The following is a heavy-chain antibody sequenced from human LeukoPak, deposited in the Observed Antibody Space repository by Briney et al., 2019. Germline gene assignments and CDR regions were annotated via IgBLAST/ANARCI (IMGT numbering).Heavy chain of an antibody. J-gene: IGHJ5*02. CDR2: IYYSGST. CDR1: GGSYSGYY. D-gene: IGHD3-10*01. CDR3: ARDLWFGEYP. V-gene: IGHV4-59*01. Sequence: SETLSLTCAVYGGSYSGYYWSWIRQPPGKGLEWIGYIYYSGSTNYNPSLKSRVTISVDTSKNQFSLKLSSVTAADTAVYYCARDLWFGEYPWGQGTLVTVSS.